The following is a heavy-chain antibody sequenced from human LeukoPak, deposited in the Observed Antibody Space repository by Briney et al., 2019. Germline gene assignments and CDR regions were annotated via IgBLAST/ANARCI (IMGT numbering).Heavy chain of an antibody. V-gene: IGHV1-2*02. CDR2: INPNSGGT. D-gene: IGHD3-16*01. CDR3: ARDLGTYYFDY. Sequence: GASVKVSCKASGYTFAGYYMHWVRQAPGQGLEWMGWINPNSGGTNYAQKFQGRVTMTRDTSISTAYMELSRLRSDDAAVYYCARDLGTYYFDYWGQGTLVTVSS. J-gene: IGHJ4*02. CDR1: GYTFAGYY.